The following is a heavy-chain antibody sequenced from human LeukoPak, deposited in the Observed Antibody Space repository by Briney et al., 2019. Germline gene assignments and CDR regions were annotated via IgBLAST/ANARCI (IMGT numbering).Heavy chain of an antibody. CDR1: GGSISSSSSY. D-gene: IGHD3-9*01. CDR3: ARLSKNYDILTGYEYNWLDP. Sequence: PSETLSLTCTVSGGSISSSSSYWGWIRQPPGNGLEWIGTIYYSGSAYFNSSLKSRVTISVDTSKNQFSLQLSSVTAADTAVYYCARLSKNYDILTGYEYNWLDPWGQGTLVTVSS. J-gene: IGHJ5*02. CDR2: IYYSGSA. V-gene: IGHV4-39*01.